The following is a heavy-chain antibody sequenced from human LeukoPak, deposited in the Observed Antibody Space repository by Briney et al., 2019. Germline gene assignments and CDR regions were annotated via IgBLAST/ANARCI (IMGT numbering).Heavy chain of an antibody. CDR1: GFTFSSYA. CDR2: ISGSGGST. J-gene: IGHJ4*02. D-gene: IGHD2-15*01. CDR3: AKDRCRGGSCFYFDH. Sequence: GGSLRLSCAASGFTFSSYAMSWDRQAPGKGLEGVSAISGSGGSTYYADSVKGRFTISRDNSKNTLYLQMNSLRAEDTAVYYCAKDRCRGGSCFYFDHWGQGTLVTVSS. V-gene: IGHV3-23*01.